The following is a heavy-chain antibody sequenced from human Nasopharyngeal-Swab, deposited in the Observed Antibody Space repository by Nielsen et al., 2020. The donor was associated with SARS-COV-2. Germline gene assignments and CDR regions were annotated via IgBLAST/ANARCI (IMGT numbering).Heavy chain of an antibody. CDR2: IWYDGSNQ. V-gene: IGHV3-33*01. CDR1: GFTFSNYG. Sequence: GESLKISCAASGFTFSNYGMHWVRQAPGKGLEWVAVIWYDGSNQYYADSVKGRFTISRDNSQNTLFLHINSLRAEDTAVYYCARDRQWRGAAAGRFDSWGQGTLVTVSS. J-gene: IGHJ4*02. D-gene: IGHD6-13*01. CDR3: ARDRQWRGAAAGRFDS.